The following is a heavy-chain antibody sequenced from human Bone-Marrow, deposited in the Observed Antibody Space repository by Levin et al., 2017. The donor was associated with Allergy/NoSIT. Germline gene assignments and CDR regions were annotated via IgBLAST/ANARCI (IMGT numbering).Heavy chain of an antibody. V-gene: IGHV3-23*01. CDR2: IAGDGST. D-gene: IGHD4-17*01. J-gene: IGHJ4*02. Sequence: ETLSLTCAPSGFTFSNHAMHWARQAPGKGLEWVSAIAGDGSTYYAGSVRGRFTISTDISKNTLYLQMNSLRAEDTAIYYCANLYGDYEAYWGQGTLVTVSS. CDR3: ANLYGDYEAY. CDR1: GFTFSNHA.